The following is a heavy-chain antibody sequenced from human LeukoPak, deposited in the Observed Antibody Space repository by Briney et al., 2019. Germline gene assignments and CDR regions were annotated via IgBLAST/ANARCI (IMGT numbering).Heavy chain of an antibody. J-gene: IGHJ4*02. Sequence: SQTLSLTCAISGDSVSSNSAAWNWIRQSPSRGLEWLGRTYYRSKWYNDYAVSVKSRITINPDTSKNQFSLKLSSVTAADTAVYYCARVQWTPPYTDYWGQGTLVTVSS. V-gene: IGHV6-1*01. CDR1: GDSVSSNSAA. D-gene: IGHD4-11*01. CDR2: TYYRSKWYN. CDR3: ARVQWTPPYTDY.